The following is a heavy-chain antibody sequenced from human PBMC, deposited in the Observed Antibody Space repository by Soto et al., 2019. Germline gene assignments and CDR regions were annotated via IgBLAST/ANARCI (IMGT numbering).Heavy chain of an antibody. J-gene: IGHJ6*04. Sequence: GASVKVSCKASGGTFSSYAISWVRQAPGQGLEWMGGIIPIFGTANYAQKFQGRVTITADESTSTAYMELSSLRSEDTAVYYCARDSPIVVVPAAIRPWRYYGMDGWGKATKVT. V-gene: IGHV1-69*13. CDR3: ARDSPIVVVPAAIRPWRYYGMDG. CDR1: GGTFSSYA. D-gene: IGHD2-2*02. CDR2: IIPIFGTA.